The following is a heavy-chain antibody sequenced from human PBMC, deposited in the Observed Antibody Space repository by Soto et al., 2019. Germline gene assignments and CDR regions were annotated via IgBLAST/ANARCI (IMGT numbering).Heavy chain of an antibody. V-gene: IGHV1-18*01. Sequence: ASVKVSCKASGYTFTSYGISWVRRAPGQGLEWMGWISAYNGNTNYAQKLQGRVTMTTDTSTSTAYMELRSLRSDDTAVYYCARDYTTVTTSWFDPWGQGTLVTVSS. CDR3: ARDYTTVTTSWFDP. CDR2: ISAYNGNT. D-gene: IGHD4-17*01. CDR1: GYTFTSYG. J-gene: IGHJ5*02.